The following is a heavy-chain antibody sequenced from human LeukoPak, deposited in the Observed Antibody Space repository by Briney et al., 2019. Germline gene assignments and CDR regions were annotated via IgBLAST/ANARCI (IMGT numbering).Heavy chain of an antibody. J-gene: IGHJ4*02. V-gene: IGHV1-2*06. CDR2: INPNNGGT. Sequence: GAAVIVSCKASEYTFTGYYMHWVRQAPGQGLDCMGRINPNNGGTNYAQKFQGRFTMTGDTSISTAYMQLSSPRSDATAVYYCASAPHPVPAAIRSDYWGQGTLVTVSS. CDR3: ASAPHPVPAAIRSDY. D-gene: IGHD2-2*02. CDR1: EYTFTGYY.